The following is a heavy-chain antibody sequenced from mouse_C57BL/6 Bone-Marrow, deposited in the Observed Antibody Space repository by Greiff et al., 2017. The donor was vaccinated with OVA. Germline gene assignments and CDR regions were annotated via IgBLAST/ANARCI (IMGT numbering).Heavy chain of an antibody. V-gene: IGHV5-6*01. Sequence: EVQLVESGGGLVKPGGSLKLSCAASGFTFSSYGMSWVRQTPDKRLEWVATISSGGSYTYYPDSVKGRFTISRDNAKNTLYLQMSSLKSEDTAMYYCARHGAYWGQGTLVTVSA. CDR3: ARHGAY. CDR2: ISSGGSYT. CDR1: GFTFSSYG. J-gene: IGHJ3*01.